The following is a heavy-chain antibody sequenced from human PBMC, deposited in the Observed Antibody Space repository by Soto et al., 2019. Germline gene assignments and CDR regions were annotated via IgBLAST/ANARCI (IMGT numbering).Heavy chain of an antibody. V-gene: IGHV3-30-3*01. CDR1: GFTFSSYA. D-gene: IGHD3-3*01. CDR2: ISYDGSNK. CDR3: ARGPTYYDFWSGLVS. J-gene: IGHJ5*02. Sequence: SGGSLRLSCAASGFTFSSYAMHWVRQAPGKGLEWVAVISYDGSNKYYADSVKGRFTISRDNSKNTLYLQMNSLRAEDTAVYYCARGPTYYDFWSGLVSWGQGTLVTVSS.